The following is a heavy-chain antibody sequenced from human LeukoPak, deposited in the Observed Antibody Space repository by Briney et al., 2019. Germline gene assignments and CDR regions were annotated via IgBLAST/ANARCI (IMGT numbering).Heavy chain of an antibody. D-gene: IGHD1-7*01. V-gene: IGHV1-2*06. CDR2: INPNSGGT. CDR3: ARGKLELDAFDI. CDR1: GYTFTGYY. J-gene: IGHJ3*02. Sequence: ASVKVSCKASGYTFTGYYMHWVRQAPGQGLEWMGRINPNSGGTNYAQKFQGRVTMTRDTSISTAYMELSRLRSDDTAVYYCARGKLELDAFDIWGQGTMVTVSS.